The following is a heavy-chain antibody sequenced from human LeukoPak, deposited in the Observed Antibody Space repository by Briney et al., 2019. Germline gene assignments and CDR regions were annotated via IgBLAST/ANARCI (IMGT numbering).Heavy chain of an antibody. CDR1: GGSISSGGYY. Sequence: SETLSLTCTVSGGSISSGGYYWSWIRQHPGKGLEWIGYIYDSGSAYYKPSLRSRVTISGDTSKNQFSLKLSSVSDADTAVYYCARYGSGWYFDLWGRGTLVTVSS. V-gene: IGHV4-31*03. CDR2: IYDSGSA. CDR3: ARYGSGWYFDL. J-gene: IGHJ2*01. D-gene: IGHD2-8*01.